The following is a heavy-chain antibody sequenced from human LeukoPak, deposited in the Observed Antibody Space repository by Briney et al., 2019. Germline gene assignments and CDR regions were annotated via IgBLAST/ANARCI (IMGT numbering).Heavy chain of an antibody. V-gene: IGHV4-34*01. CDR3: ASHSSGWYPNDY. D-gene: IGHD6-19*01. Sequence: SETLSLTCAVYGGSFSGYYWSWIRQPPGKGLEWIGEINHSGSTNYNPSLKSRVTISVDTSKNQFSLKLSSVTAADTAVYYCASHSSGWYPNDYRGQGTLVTVSS. CDR2: INHSGST. J-gene: IGHJ4*02. CDR1: GGSFSGYY.